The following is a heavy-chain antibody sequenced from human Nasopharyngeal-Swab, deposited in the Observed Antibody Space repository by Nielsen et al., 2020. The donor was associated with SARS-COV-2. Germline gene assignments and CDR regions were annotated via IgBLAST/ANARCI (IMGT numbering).Heavy chain of an antibody. J-gene: IGHJ4*02. D-gene: IGHD6-13*01. CDR1: GGSISSSSYY. CDR3: ARHRYSSSWSWYFDY. Sequence: SETLSLTYTVSGGSISSSSYYWGWIRQPPGKGLEWIGSIYYSGSTYYNPSLKSRVTISVDTSKNRFSLKLSSVTAADTAVYYCARHRYSSSWSWYFDYWGQGTLVTVSS. V-gene: IGHV4-39*01. CDR2: IYYSGST.